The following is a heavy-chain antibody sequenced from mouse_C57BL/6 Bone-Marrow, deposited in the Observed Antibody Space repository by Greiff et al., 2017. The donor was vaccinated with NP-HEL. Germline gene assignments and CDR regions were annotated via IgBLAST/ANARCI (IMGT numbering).Heavy chain of an antibody. CDR3: ARTLFTTVVGGY. CDR2: IHPNSGST. D-gene: IGHD1-1*01. J-gene: IGHJ2*01. V-gene: IGHV1-64*01. CDR1: GYTFTSYW. Sequence: QVQLQQSGAELVKPGASVKLSCKASGYTFTSYWMHWVKQRPGQGLEWIGMIHPNSGSTNYNEKFKSKATLTVDKSSSTAYMQLSSLTSEDSAVYYCARTLFTTVVGGYWGQGTTLTVSS.